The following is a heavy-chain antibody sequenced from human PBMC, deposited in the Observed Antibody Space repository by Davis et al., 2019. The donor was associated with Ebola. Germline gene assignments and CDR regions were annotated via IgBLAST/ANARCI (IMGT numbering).Heavy chain of an antibody. V-gene: IGHV4-59*08. CDR3: ARTVGATFY. J-gene: IGHJ4*02. D-gene: IGHD1-26*01. CDR2: IYYSGST. CDR1: GGSISSYY. Sequence: MPSETLSLTCTVSGGSISSYYWSWIRQPPGKGLEWIGYIYYSGSTNYNPSLKSRVTISVDTSRNQFSLKLSSATAADTAVYYCARTVGATFYWGQGTLVTVSS.